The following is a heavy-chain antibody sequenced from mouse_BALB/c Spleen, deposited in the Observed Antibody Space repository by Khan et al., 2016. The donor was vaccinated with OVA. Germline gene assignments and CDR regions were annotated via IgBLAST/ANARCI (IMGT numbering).Heavy chain of an antibody. D-gene: IGHD1-1*01. CDR2: IYPGSGNT. J-gene: IGHJ2*01. CDR3: ARGGYYDNSLFDY. V-gene: IGHV1-84*02. CDR1: GFTFADYY. Sequence: QVQLQQSGPELVKPGASVKISCKASGFTFADYYLNWVKQKPGQGLEWIGWIYPGSGNTKYNEKFMGKATLTVDTSSSTAYMQLSSQVSEDTAVYFCARGGYYDNSLFDYWGQGTTLTVSS.